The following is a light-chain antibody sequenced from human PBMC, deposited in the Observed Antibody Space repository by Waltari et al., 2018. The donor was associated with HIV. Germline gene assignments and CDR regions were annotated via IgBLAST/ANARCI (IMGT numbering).Light chain of an antibody. Sequence: QSALTQPRSMSGSPGQSVTISCTGTSSDVGGYNYVSWYQQHPGKAPKLMIFDVNKRPSGVTDRFSSSKSGNTAALTISVLQAEDEADYYCCSYADKYTWVFGGGTKLAVL. V-gene: IGLV2-11*01. J-gene: IGLJ3*02. CDR3: CSYADKYTWV. CDR2: DVN. CDR1: SSDVGGYNY.